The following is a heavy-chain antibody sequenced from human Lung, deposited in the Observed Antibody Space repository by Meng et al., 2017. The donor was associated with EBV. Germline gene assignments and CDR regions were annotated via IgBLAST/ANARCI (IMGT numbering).Heavy chain of an antibody. CDR2: IYNSGST. Sequence: QLRESGPGLVQPSQTLSLTCTVSGGPIINGNSYWGWIRQPPGKGLEWIGTIYNSGSTYYNPSLKSRVTISVDTSKNQFSLKLSSVTAADTAVYYCAFGSNWLAQLLDYWGPGTLVTVSS. V-gene: IGHV4-39*01. D-gene: IGHD6-13*01. CDR3: AFGSNWLAQLLDY. J-gene: IGHJ4*02. CDR1: GGPIINGNSY.